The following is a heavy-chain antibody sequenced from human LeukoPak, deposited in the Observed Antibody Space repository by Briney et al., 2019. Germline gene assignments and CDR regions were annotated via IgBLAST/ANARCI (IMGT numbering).Heavy chain of an antibody. CDR3: ARGSPQLAAAGTYYYYYMDV. Sequence: SETLSLTCAVYGGSFSGYYWSWIRQPPGKGLEWIGEINHSGSTNYNPSLKSRVTISVDTSKNQFSLKLSSVTAADTAVYYCARGSPQLAAAGTYYYYYMDVWGKGTTVTVSS. CDR1: GGSFSGYY. CDR2: INHSGST. V-gene: IGHV4-34*01. D-gene: IGHD6-13*01. J-gene: IGHJ6*03.